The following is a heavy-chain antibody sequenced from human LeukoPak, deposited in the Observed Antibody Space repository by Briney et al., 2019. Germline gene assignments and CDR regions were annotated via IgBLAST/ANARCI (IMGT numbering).Heavy chain of an antibody. J-gene: IGHJ4*02. D-gene: IGHD3-10*01. CDR2: IYYSGST. CDR3: ASQIYYYGRIYYFDY. V-gene: IGHV4-39*01. Sequence: SETLSLTCTVSGGSISSSSYYWGWIRQPPGKGLEWIGSIYYSGSTYYNPSLKSRVTISVDTSKNQFSLKLSSVTAADTAVYYCASQIYYYGRIYYFDYWGQGTLVTVSS. CDR1: GGSISSSSYY.